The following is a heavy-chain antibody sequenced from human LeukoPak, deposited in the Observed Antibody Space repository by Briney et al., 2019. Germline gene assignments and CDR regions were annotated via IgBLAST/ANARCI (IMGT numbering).Heavy chain of an antibody. Sequence: GGSLRLSCAASGFTFSSYEMNWVRQAPGKGLEWVSYISSSGSTIYYADSVKGRFTISRDNSKNTLYLQMNSLRAEDTAVYYCAKDGDLVALTFDYWGQGTLVTVSS. V-gene: IGHV3-48*03. CDR1: GFTFSSYE. J-gene: IGHJ4*02. CDR2: ISSSGSTI. CDR3: AKDGDLVALTFDY. D-gene: IGHD5-12*01.